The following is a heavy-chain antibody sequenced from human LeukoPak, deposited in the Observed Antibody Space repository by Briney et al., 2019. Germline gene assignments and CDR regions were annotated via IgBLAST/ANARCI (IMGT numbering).Heavy chain of an antibody. J-gene: IGHJ6*02. D-gene: IGHD3-9*01. CDR2: INPNSGGT. Sequence: ASVKVSCKASGYTFTGYYMHWVRQAPGQGLEWMGRINPNSGGTNYAQKFQGRVTMTRDTSISTAYMELSRLRSDDTAVYYCARAAYDILTADYYYYYGMDVWGQGTTVTVSS. CDR1: GYTFTGYY. CDR3: ARAAYDILTADYYYYYGMDV. V-gene: IGHV1-2*06.